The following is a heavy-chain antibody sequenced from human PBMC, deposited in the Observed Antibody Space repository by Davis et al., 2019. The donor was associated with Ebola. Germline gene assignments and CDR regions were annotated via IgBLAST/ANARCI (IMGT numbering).Heavy chain of an antibody. V-gene: IGHV4-34*01. CDR3: AREGVGLLLDY. J-gene: IGHJ4*02. D-gene: IGHD2-15*01. CDR1: GGSFSGYY. CDR2: INHSGST. Sequence: MPSETLSLTCAVYGGSFSGYYWSWIRQPPGKGLEWIGEINHSGSTNYNPSLKSRVTISVDTSKNQFSLKLSSVTAADTAMYYCAREGVGLLLDYWGQGTLVTVSS.